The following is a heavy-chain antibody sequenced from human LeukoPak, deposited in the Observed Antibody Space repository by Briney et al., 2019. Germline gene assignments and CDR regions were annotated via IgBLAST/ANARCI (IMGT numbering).Heavy chain of an antibody. V-gene: IGHV4-39*01. D-gene: IGHD5-24*01. J-gene: IGHJ4*02. Sequence: SETLSLTCTVSGGSISSSSYYWGWIRQHPGKGLEWIGSIYYSGSTYYNPSLKSRVTISVDTSKNQFSLKLSSVTAADTAVYYCSGNGYIISDYWAREPWSPSPQ. CDR1: GGSISSSSYY. CDR2: IYYSGST. CDR3: SGNGYIISDY.